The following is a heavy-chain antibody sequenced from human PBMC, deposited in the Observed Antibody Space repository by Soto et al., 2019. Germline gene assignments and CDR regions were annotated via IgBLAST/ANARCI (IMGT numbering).Heavy chain of an antibody. CDR3: ARAPSWNSFDY. Sequence: ASVKVSCKASGYTFTSYAMHWVRQAPGQRLEWMGWINAGNANTKYSQKFQGRVTFTRDTSASTAYMELSSLRSEDTAVYYCARAPSWNSFDYWGQGTLVTVSS. V-gene: IGHV1-3*01. D-gene: IGHD1-1*01. J-gene: IGHJ4*02. CDR1: GYTFTSYA. CDR2: INAGNANT.